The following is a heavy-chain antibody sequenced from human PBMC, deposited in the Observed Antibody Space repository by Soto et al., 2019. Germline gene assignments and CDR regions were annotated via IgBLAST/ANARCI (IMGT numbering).Heavy chain of an antibody. CDR3: AKELKTFFPGPIDY. CDR2: ISYDGSNK. V-gene: IGHV3-30*18. J-gene: IGHJ4*02. D-gene: IGHD3-3*01. CDR1: GFTFSSYG. Sequence: VGSLRLSCEASGFTFSSYGMHWVRQGPGKGLEWVAVISYDGSNKYYADSVKGRFTISRDNSKNTLYLQMNSLRAEDTAVYYCAKELKTFFPGPIDYWGQGTLVTVSS.